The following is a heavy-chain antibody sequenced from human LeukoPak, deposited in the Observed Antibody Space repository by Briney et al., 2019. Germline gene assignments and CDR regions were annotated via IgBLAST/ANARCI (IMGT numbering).Heavy chain of an antibody. CDR2: IYYSGST. Sequence: KPSETLSLTCTVSGGSISSSSYYWGWLRQPPGKGLEWIGNIYYSGSTYYNPSLKSRVTISVDTSKNQFSLKLSSVTAADTAVYYCARGAWFDPWGQGTLVTVSS. J-gene: IGHJ5*02. CDR1: GGSISSSSYY. CDR3: ARGAWFDP. V-gene: IGHV4-39*07.